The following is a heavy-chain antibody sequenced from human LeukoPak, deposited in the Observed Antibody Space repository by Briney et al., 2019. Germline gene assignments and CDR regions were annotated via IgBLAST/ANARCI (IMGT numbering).Heavy chain of an antibody. CDR2: IIPIFGTA. CDR3: ARDSTHYYDSSGYSMEDP. D-gene: IGHD3-22*01. Sequence: SVKVSCKASGGTFISYAISWVRQAPGQGLEWMGGIIPIFGTANYAQKFQGRVTITADESTSTAYMELSGLRSEDTAVYYCARDSTHYYDSSGYSMEDPWGQGTLVTVSS. CDR1: GGTFISYA. V-gene: IGHV1-69*13. J-gene: IGHJ5*02.